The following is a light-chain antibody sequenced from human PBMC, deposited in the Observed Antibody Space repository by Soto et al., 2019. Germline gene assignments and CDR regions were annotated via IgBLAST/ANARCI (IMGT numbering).Light chain of an antibody. Sequence: QSALTQPASVSGSPGQSITISCTGTSSDVGGYNYVSWYQQHPGKAPKLMIYDVSNRPSGVSNRFSGSKSGNTASLTISGLQDEDEADYYCISYTSRRRVFGGGTKLTVL. J-gene: IGLJ2*01. CDR3: ISYTSRRRV. V-gene: IGLV2-14*01. CDR1: SSDVGGYNY. CDR2: DVS.